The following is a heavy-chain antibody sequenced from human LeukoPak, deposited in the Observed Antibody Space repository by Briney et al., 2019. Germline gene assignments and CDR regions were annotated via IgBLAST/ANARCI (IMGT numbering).Heavy chain of an antibody. J-gene: IGHJ4*02. D-gene: IGHD6-19*01. CDR2: ISSDGSNK. Sequence: PGRSLRLSCAASGFTFSSYGMHWVRQAPGKGLEWLAVISSDGSNKYYPDSVKGRFTISRDNSKNTLYLQMNSLRPEDTAVYSCAKDRDSSGWLYFDYWGQGTLVTVSS. V-gene: IGHV3-30*18. CDR1: GFTFSSYG. CDR3: AKDRDSSGWLYFDY.